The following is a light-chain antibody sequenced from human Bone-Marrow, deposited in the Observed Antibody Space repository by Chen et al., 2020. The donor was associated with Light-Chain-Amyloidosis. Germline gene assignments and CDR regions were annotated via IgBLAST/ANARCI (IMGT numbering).Light chain of an antibody. J-gene: IGLJ3*02. CDR1: SGSIATNY. CDR3: QSYQGSSQGV. Sequence: NFILTQPHTLSGSPGKTLIISCTRSSGSIATNYVQWYQQRPGSSPTTVIYEDDQRPAGVPDRFSGSIDRSSNSASLTISGLKTEDEADYYCQSYQGSSQGVFGGGTKLTVL. V-gene: IGLV6-57*01. CDR2: EDD.